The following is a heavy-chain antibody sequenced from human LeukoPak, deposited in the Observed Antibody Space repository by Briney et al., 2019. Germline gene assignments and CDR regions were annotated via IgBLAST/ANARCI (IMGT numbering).Heavy chain of an antibody. V-gene: IGHV3-9*01. CDR2: ISWNSGSI. CDR1: GFIFDDYA. Sequence: GRSLRLSCAAAGFIFDDYAMHWVRQAAGKGLEWVSGISWNSGSIGYADSVKGRFTISRDNAKNSLYLQMNSLRAEDTALYYCAKAAPGVAVAGYFDYWGQGTLVTVSS. CDR3: AKAAPGVAVAGYFDY. J-gene: IGHJ4*02. D-gene: IGHD6-19*01.